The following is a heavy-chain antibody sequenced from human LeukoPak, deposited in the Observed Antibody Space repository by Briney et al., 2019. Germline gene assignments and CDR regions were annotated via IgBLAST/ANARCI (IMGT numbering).Heavy chain of an antibody. J-gene: IGHJ4*02. Sequence: AKSLSLSCAGSGFTFTNACIRWVRLPAGKGLEWVAFISHDGTNNYYSDSVAGRFTVSQLNSQNTVYLQMTDLGPYDTGTYYCASEDVDTGDFWGQGTLVTVSS. CDR3: ASEDVDTGDF. CDR1: GFTFTNAC. V-gene: IGHV3-30*01. D-gene: IGHD5-18*01. CDR2: ISHDGTNN.